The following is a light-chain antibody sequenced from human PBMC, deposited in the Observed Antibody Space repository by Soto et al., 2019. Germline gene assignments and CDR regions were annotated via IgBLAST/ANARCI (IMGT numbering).Light chain of an antibody. CDR2: VAS. Sequence: DIQMTQSPSSLSASVGDRVTITCRASQSISTYLNWYQQKPGQAPKLLILVASTLPSGVPSSFSGSGSGTDFTLTISSLQPEDFATYYCQQSYSNTQTFGQGTKVEIK. J-gene: IGKJ1*01. V-gene: IGKV1-39*01. CDR3: QQSYSNTQT. CDR1: QSISTY.